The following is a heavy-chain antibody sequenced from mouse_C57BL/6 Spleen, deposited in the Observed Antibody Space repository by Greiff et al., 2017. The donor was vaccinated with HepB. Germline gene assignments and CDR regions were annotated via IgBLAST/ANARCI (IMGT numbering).Heavy chain of an antibody. Sequence: EVKLMESGGGLVKPGGSLKLSCAASGFTFSSYAMSWVRQTPEKRLEWVATISDGGSYTYYPDNVKGRFTISRDNAKNNLYLQMSHLKSEDTAMYYCAREHDGYPFAYWGQGTLVTVSA. CDR1: GFTFSSYA. CDR3: AREHDGYPFAY. CDR2: ISDGGSYT. J-gene: IGHJ3*01. D-gene: IGHD2-3*01. V-gene: IGHV5-4*01.